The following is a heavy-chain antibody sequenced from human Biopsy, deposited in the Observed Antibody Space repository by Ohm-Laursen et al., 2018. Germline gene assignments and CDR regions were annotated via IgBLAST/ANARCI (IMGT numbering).Heavy chain of an antibody. V-gene: IGHV4-59*01. CDR3: ARVVGAATGFDQ. J-gene: IGHJ4*02. CDR1: GGSISGYY. Sequence: TLSLTCTVSGGSISGYYWNWTRQSPGKGLEWIGYIWSSGTTDYNPSLQSRVSISLELSTDQFSLKVDLVTTADTAVYYCARVVGAATGFDQWGQGIPVTVSS. CDR2: IWSSGTT. D-gene: IGHD1-26*01.